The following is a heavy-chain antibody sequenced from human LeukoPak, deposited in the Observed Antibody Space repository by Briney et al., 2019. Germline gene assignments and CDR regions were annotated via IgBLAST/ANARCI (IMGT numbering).Heavy chain of an antibody. J-gene: IGHJ4*02. CDR2: IYYSGST. CDR3: ARSGIAVAGTVFDY. V-gene: IGHV4-59*08. Sequence: SETLSLTCTVSYSSISSYCWSWIRQPPGKGLEWIGYIYYSGSTNYNPSLKSRVTISVDTSKNQFSLKLSSVTAADTAVYYCARSGIAVAGTVFDYWGQGTLVTVSS. D-gene: IGHD6-19*01. CDR1: YSSISSYC.